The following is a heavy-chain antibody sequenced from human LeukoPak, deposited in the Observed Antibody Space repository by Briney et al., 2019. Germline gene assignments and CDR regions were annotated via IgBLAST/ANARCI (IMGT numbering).Heavy chain of an antibody. D-gene: IGHD3-3*01. CDR1: GFIRSNYR. CDR2: ISSSGNSR. CDR3: ESAFWSRRGVGRTLDV. V-gene: IGHV3-21*01. J-gene: IGHJ6*03. Sequence: GGSLRRSCAASGFIRSNYRRNWVRQAPGKGREGVSYISSSGNSREQADSGKGRFTTSRDNARDSLHLQLNSLRAEDAAVYLRESAFWSRRGVGRTLDVRGKGTTVTVSS.